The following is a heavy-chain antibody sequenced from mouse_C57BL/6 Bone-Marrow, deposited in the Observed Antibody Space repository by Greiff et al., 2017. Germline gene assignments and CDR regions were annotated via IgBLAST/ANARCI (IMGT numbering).Heavy chain of an antibody. J-gene: IGHJ2*01. CDR2: IYPGDGDP. D-gene: IGHD2-4*01. V-gene: IGHV1-80*01. Sequence: VQLQQSGAELVKPGASVKISCKASGYAFSSYWMNWVKQRPGKGLAWIGQIYPGDGDPNYNGKFKGKATLTADKSSSTAYMQLSSLTSEDSAVYFCARGLRGGYYCDYWGQGTTLTVSS. CDR1: GYAFSSYW. CDR3: ARGLRGGYYCDY.